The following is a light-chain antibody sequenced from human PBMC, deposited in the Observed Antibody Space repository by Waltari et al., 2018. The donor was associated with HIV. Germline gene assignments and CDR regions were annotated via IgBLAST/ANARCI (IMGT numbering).Light chain of an antibody. CDR2: EVT. J-gene: IGLJ2*01. CDR3: SSYTSGTTLL. Sequence: QSALTQPASVSGSPGQSVTISCTGISRDIGGYYYASWYQQYPDKAPKLIIYEVTNRPSGVSNRFSGSKSGNTASLTISGLQTEDEADYYCSSYTSGTTLLFGGGTKVTVL. V-gene: IGLV2-14*01. CDR1: SRDIGGYYY.